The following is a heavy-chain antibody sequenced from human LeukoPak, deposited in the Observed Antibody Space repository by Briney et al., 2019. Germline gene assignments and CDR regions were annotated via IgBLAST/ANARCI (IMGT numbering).Heavy chain of an antibody. CDR1: GFTFSSYW. D-gene: IGHD3/OR15-3a*01. CDR3: ARARGNNYGFFDY. J-gene: IGHJ4*02. V-gene: IGHV3-74*01. CDR2: INSDGSRT. Sequence: GGSLRLSCAASGFTFSSYWMHWVRQAPGKGLVWVSRINSDGSRTYYADPVKGRFTISIDNAKNTLYLQMNSLRAEDTAVYYCARARGNNYGFFDYWGQGILVTVSS.